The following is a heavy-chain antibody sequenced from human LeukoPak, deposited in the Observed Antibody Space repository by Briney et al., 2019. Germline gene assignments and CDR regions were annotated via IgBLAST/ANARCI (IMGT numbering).Heavy chain of an antibody. Sequence: PGESLQISCQGSGYSFTSYWIGWVRPMPGKGLEWMGIIYPGDSDTRYSPSFQGQVTISADKSISTAYLQWSSLKASDTAMYYCARRGYCSGGSCWDAFDIWGQGTMVTVSS. V-gene: IGHV5-51*01. CDR3: ARRGYCSGGSCWDAFDI. D-gene: IGHD2-15*01. CDR1: GYSFTSYW. CDR2: IYPGDSDT. J-gene: IGHJ3*02.